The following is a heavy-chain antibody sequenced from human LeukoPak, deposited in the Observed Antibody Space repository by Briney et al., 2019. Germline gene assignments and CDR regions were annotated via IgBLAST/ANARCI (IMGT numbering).Heavy chain of an antibody. Sequence: GRSLRLSCAASGFTFDDYAMHWVRQAPGKGLEWVSGISWNSGSIGYADSVKGRFTISRDNAKNSLYLQMNSLRAEDTALYYCAKDKSYSIVVVTLDYWGQGTLVTVSS. CDR3: AKDKSYSIVVVTLDY. J-gene: IGHJ4*02. D-gene: IGHD2-21*02. CDR2: ISWNSGSI. CDR1: GFTFDDYA. V-gene: IGHV3-9*01.